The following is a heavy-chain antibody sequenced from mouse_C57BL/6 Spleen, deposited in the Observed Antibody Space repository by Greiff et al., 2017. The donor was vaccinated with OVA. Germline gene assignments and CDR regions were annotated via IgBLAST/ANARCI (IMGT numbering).Heavy chain of an antibody. CDR2: IDPSDSYT. Sequence: VQLQQPGAELVKPGASVKLSCKASGYTFTSYWMQWVKQRPGQGLEWIGEIDPSDSYTNYNQKFKGKATLTVDTSSSTAYMQLSSLTSEDSAVYYCASRGYDYSWFAYWGQGTLVTVSA. D-gene: IGHD2-4*01. CDR1: GYTFTSYW. J-gene: IGHJ3*01. CDR3: ASRGYDYSWFAY. V-gene: IGHV1-50*01.